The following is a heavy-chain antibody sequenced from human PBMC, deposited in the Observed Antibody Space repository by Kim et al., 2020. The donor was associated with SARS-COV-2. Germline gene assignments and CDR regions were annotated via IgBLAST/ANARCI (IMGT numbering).Heavy chain of an antibody. CDR3: AKSVHYSSLGHDAFDI. D-gene: IGHD6-6*01. CDR2: ISYDGSNK. Sequence: GGSLRLSCAASGFTFSSYGMHWVRQAPGKGLEWVAVISYDGSNKYYADSVNGRFTISRDNSKNTLYLQMNSLRAEDTAVYYCAKSVHYSSLGHDAFDIWGQGTMVTVSS. CDR1: GFTFSSYG. V-gene: IGHV3-30*18. J-gene: IGHJ3*02.